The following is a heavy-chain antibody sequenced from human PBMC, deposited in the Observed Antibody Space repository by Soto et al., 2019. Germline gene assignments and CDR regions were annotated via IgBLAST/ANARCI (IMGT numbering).Heavy chain of an antibody. D-gene: IGHD2-2*01. CDR3: ASDFCPVPTCYDL. CDR1: GFTFSNYG. V-gene: IGHV3-33*01. CDR2: IDYNEINH. Sequence: PGGSLRLSCVASGFTFSNYGMHWVRQAPGKGLEWVAGIDYNEINHYYIDPVKGRFTISRDQSKNTLYLQMNSLRAEDTAVYYCASDFCPVPTCYDLWGQGVLVTVSS. J-gene: IGHJ4*02.